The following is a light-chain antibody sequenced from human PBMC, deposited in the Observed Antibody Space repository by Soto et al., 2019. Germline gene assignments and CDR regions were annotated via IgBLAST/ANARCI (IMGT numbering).Light chain of an antibody. CDR2: SNN. CDR1: SSNIGTYT. CDR3: ANWDDSPNVV. Sequence: QSVLTQPPSASGTPGQRVTISCSGSSSNIGTYTVNSYQHHPGTAPKLLIFSNNQRPAGVPDRFSASKSATSASLAISGHQSDEEAYYYCANWDDSPNVVFGGGTKLTVL. V-gene: IGLV1-44*01. J-gene: IGLJ2*01.